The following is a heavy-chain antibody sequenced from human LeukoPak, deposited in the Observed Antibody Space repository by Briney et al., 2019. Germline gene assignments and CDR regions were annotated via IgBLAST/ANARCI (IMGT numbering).Heavy chain of an antibody. V-gene: IGHV3-53*01. CDR2: IYSGGST. CDR1: GFTFSSYT. CDR3: ASSGNYYPYLLDY. J-gene: IGHJ4*02. Sequence: PGGSLRLSCVVSGFTFSSYTMNWVRQAPGKGLEWVSVIYSGGSTYYADSVKGRFSISRDNSKNTLYLQMNSLRAEDTAVYYCASSGNYYPYLLDYWGQGTLVTVSS. D-gene: IGHD1-26*01.